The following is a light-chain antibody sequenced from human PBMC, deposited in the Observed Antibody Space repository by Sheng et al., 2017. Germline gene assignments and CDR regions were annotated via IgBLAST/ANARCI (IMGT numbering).Light chain of an antibody. Sequence: QAVVTQEPSLTVSPGGTVTLTCGSSTGAVTSSRYAYWFQQKPGQAPRTLIYDTRNKQSWTPARFSGSLLGGKATLTLSGAQSEDEAVYYCLLSDGDVRVFGGGTLLTVL. V-gene: IGLV7-46*01. CDR2: DTR. CDR1: TGAVTSSRY. CDR3: LLSDGDVRV. J-gene: IGLJ2*01.